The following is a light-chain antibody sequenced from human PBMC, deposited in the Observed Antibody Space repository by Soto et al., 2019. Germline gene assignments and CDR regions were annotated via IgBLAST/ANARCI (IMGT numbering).Light chain of an antibody. CDR1: QSISSY. CDR2: GAS. J-gene: IGKJ1*01. CDR3: QQYGSSPWT. Sequence: EVVFTQSPGTLSLSPGERATLSCSASQSISSYLAWYQKKPGQAPRLLIYGASSRASGIPDRFSGSGSGTEFTRTISRLEPEDFAVDYCQQYGSSPWTFGQGTQVDIK. V-gene: IGKV3-20*01.